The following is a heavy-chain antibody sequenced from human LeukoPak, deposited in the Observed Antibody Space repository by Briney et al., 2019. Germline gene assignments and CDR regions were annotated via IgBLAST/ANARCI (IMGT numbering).Heavy chain of an antibody. CDR2: INPNSGGT. CDR1: GYTFTSYG. V-gene: IGHV1-2*02. CDR3: ARADPHDY. J-gene: IGHJ4*02. Sequence: ASVKVSCKASGYTFTSYGISWVRQAPGQGLEWMGWINPNSGGTNYAQKFQGRVTMTRDTSISTAYMELSRLRSDDTAVYYCARADPHDYWGQGTLVTVSS.